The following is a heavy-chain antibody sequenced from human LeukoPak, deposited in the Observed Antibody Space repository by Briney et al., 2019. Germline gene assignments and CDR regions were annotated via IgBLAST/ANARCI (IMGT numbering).Heavy chain of an antibody. V-gene: IGHV1-8*03. Sequence: ASVKVCCKASADTFSNYDINWVRQATGQGFEWMGWLSPTSSRAGSAQKFQGRVTFTRDTSISTVYMELSSLTSEDTAVYYCARARYSSSFYWGPYFDYWGQGTLVTVSS. CDR1: ADTFSNYD. D-gene: IGHD6-6*01. CDR2: LSPTSSRA. CDR3: ARARYSSSFYWGPYFDY. J-gene: IGHJ4*02.